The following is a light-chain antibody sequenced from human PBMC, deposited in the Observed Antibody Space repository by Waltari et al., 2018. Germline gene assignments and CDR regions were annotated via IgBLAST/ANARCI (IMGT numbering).Light chain of an antibody. CDR2: EVS. J-gene: IGLJ2*01. V-gene: IGLV2-14*01. Sequence: QSALTQPASVSGSPGQSITISCTGTSSDVGGYNYVSWYQQHPGKAPKLMIYEVSNRPSGFSNRFSGSKSGNTASLTISGLQAEYEADYYCSSYTSSSTYVVFGGGTKLTVL. CDR3: SSYTSSSTYVV. CDR1: SSDVGGYNY.